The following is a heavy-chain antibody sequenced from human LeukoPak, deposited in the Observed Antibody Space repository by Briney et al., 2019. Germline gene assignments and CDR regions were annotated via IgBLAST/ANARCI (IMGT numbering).Heavy chain of an antibody. CDR1: GYTFTSYG. D-gene: IGHD3-10*01. J-gene: IGHJ6*02. CDR3: AREDVLLWFGEYGMDV. CDR2: ISAYNGNT. V-gene: IGHV1-18*01. Sequence: GASVKVSCKASGYTFTSYGISWVRQAPGQGLEWMGWISAYNGNTNYAQKLQGRVTMTTDTSTSTAYMELRSLRSDDTAVYYCAREDVLLWFGEYGMDVWGQGTTVTVSS.